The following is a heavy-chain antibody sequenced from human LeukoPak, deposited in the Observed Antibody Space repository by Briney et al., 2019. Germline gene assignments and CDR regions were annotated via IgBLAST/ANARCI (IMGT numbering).Heavy chain of an antibody. CDR2: IYHSGNT. D-gene: IGHD3-22*01. V-gene: IGHV4-59*01. CDR1: GGSISSYY. J-gene: IGHJ3*01. Sequence: PSETLSLTCTVSGGSISSYYWGWIRQPPGKGLEWIGYIYHSGNTNSNPSLKSRVTISIDSSKSQFSLKLSSVTAADTAVYYCARYSYYESSGYSNDAFDLWGQGAMVTVSS. CDR3: ARYSYYESSGYSNDAFDL.